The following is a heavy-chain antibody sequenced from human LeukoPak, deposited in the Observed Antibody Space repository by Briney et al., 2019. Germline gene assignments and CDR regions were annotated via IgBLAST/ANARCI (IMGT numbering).Heavy chain of an antibody. Sequence: GGSLRLSCAASGFSFSDSYMSWIRQAPGQGLEWLSYIKSSDTSTFYADSVKGRFTVSRDNAKNSLYLQMDSLRVEDTAVYYCVRDPSYGSSWYYYMDVWGKGTTVTVSS. CDR3: VRDPSYGSSWYYYMDV. V-gene: IGHV3-11*04. CDR1: GFSFSDSY. D-gene: IGHD6-13*01. CDR2: IKSSDTST. J-gene: IGHJ6*03.